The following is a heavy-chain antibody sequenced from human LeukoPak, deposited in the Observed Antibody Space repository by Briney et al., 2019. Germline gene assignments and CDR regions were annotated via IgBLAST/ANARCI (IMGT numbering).Heavy chain of an antibody. J-gene: IGHJ3*02. D-gene: IGHD5-18*01. CDR3: ARRIGAGYSYGLGAFDI. Sequence: SETLSLTCTVSGGSISSGSYYWGWIRQPPGKGLEWIGSIYYNGSTYYNPSLKSRVTISVDTSKNQFSLKLSSVTAADTAVYYCARRIGAGYSYGLGAFDIWGQGTMVTVSS. V-gene: IGHV4-39*01. CDR1: GGSISSGSYY. CDR2: IYYNGST.